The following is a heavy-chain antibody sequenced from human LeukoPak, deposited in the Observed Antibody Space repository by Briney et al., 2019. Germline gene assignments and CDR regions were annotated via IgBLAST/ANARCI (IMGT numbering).Heavy chain of an antibody. J-gene: IGHJ5*02. D-gene: IGHD2-2*01. Sequence: SETLSLTCTVSGGSISSYYWSWIRQPPGKGLEWIGYIYYSGSTNYNPSLKSRVTISVDTSKNQFSLKPSSVTAGARAVYHCARSVVVVPAGQTGFAPWGRDPWSPPPQ. CDR2: IYYSGST. CDR3: ARSVVVVPAGQTGFAP. V-gene: IGHV4-59*01. CDR1: GGSISSYY.